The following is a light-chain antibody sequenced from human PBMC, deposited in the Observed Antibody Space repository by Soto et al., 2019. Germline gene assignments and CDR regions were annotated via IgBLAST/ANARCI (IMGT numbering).Light chain of an antibody. V-gene: IGKV3-20*01. Sequence: IVLTQCPGTLSLPPGERATLSCRASQSVNKYLAWFQQKPGQAPRLLIYGASSRATGIPDRFSGSGSGTDFTLTISRLEPEDFAVYYCQQYGSSLRTFGQGSKVDIK. CDR1: QSVNKY. CDR3: QQYGSSLRT. CDR2: GAS. J-gene: IGKJ1*01.